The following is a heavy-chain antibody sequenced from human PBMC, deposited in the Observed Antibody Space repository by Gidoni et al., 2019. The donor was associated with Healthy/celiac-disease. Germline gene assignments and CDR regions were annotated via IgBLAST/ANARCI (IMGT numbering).Heavy chain of an antibody. D-gene: IGHD6-19*01. CDR3: AKDRVAGTGGQFDY. CDR2: ISWNSGSI. CDR1: GLPFEDYA. V-gene: IGHV3-9*01. J-gene: IGHJ4*02. Sequence: EVHLVESGGVLVQPGRSVSLSCAASGLPFEDYAMHWVRHAPGKGLEWVAGISWNSGSIGYADSVKGRFTISRDNAKNSLYLQMNSLRAEDTALYYCAKDRVAGTGGQFDYWGQGTLVTVSS.